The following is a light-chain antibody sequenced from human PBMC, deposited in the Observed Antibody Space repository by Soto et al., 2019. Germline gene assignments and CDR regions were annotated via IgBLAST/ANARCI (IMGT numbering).Light chain of an antibody. Sequence: EIVLTQSPATLSLSPGERATLSCRASQSVSSYLAWYQQKPGQAPRFLIYDASNRATGIPARFSASGSGTDFTLTISSLEPEDSAVYYCQQRGNWITFGPGTRLEIK. CDR2: DAS. CDR3: QQRGNWIT. CDR1: QSVSSY. J-gene: IGKJ5*01. V-gene: IGKV3-11*01.